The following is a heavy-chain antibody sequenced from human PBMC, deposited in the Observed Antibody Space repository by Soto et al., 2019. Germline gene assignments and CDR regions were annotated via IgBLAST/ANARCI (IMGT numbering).Heavy chain of an antibody. V-gene: IGHV1-69*12. D-gene: IGHD5-12*01. Sequence: QVQLVQSGAEVMQPGSSVRVSCKASGGTFSSYAISWVRQAPGQGLEWMGGLIPIFGTADSAQKFQGRVTITVDESTTTSNMELSILRSEDTAVYFCARDNDRVRLGGNYFYGMDVWGQGTTVTVSS. CDR2: LIPIFGTA. CDR1: GGTFSSYA. J-gene: IGHJ6*02. CDR3: ARDNDRVRLGGNYFYGMDV.